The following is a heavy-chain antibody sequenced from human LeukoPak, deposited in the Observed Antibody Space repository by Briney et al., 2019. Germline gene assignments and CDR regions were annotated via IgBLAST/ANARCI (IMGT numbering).Heavy chain of an antibody. J-gene: IGHJ4*02. V-gene: IGHV1-18*01. Sequence: ASVKVSCKASGYTFIGYSISWVRQAPGHGLGGMGWITPYNGNTNYVQNFQGRVTMTTDTSTSTAYMELRSLRSDDTAVYYCAREYGGNPSLFGYWGQGTLVTVSS. CDR3: AREYGGNPSLFGY. CDR1: GYTFIGYS. CDR2: ITPYNGNT. D-gene: IGHD4-23*01.